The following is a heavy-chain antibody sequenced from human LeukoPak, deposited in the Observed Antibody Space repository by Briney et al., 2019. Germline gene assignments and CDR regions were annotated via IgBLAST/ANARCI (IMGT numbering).Heavy chain of an antibody. J-gene: IGHJ4*02. CDR1: GYTFTSYD. D-gene: IGHD3-10*01. V-gene: IGHV1-8*01. CDR2: MNPNSGNT. CDR3: ARGGHYYGSGSYSY. Sequence: ASVKVSCKASGYTFTSYDINWVRQATGQGLEWMVWMNPNSGNTGYAQKFQGRVTMTRNTSISTAYMELSSLRSEDTAVYYCARGGHYYGSGSYSYWGQGTLVTVSS.